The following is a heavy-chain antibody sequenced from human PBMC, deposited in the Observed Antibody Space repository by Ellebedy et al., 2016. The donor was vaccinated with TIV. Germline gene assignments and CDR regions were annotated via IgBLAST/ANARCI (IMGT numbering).Heavy chain of an antibody. V-gene: IGHV5-51*01. CDR2: IYPGDSDT. D-gene: IGHD2-15*01. J-gene: IGHJ3*02. CDR3: ASSTLVAATTLDLPEAFDI. CDR1: GYSFTSYW. Sequence: GESLKISCKGSGYSFTSYWIGWVRQMPGKGLEWMGIIYPGDSDTRYSPSFQGQVTISADKSISTAYLQWSSLKASDTAMYYCASSTLVAATTLDLPEAFDIWGQGTMVTVSS.